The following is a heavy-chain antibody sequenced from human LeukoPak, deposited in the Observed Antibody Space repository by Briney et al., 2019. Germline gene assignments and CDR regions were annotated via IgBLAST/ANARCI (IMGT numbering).Heavy chain of an antibody. J-gene: IGHJ5*02. CDR2: INHSGST. Sequence: PSETLSLTCAVYGGSFSGYYWSWIRQPPGKGLEWIGEINHSGSTNYNPSLKSRVTISVDTSKNQFSLKLSSVTAADTAVYYCARGGKVVGRGWFDPWGQGTLVIVSS. D-gene: IGHD3-10*01. CDR3: ARGGKVVGRGWFDP. V-gene: IGHV4-34*01. CDR1: GGSFSGYY.